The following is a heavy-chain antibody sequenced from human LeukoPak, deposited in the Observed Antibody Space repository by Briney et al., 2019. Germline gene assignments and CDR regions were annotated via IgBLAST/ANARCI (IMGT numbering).Heavy chain of an antibody. J-gene: IGHJ4*02. Sequence: ASLKVSCKAAGYTFTGYYMHWVRQTPGQGLEWMGWINPNSGGTNYAQKFQGRVTMTRDTSISTAYMELSGLRSDDTALYYCAREDAGYSSSCHDYWGQGTLVTVSS. CDR2: INPNSGGT. D-gene: IGHD6-13*01. CDR3: AREDAGYSSSCHDY. V-gene: IGHV1-2*02. CDR1: GYTFTGYY.